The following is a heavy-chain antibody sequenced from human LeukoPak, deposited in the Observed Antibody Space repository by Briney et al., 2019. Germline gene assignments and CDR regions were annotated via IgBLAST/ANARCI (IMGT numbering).Heavy chain of an antibody. CDR1: GGSITNTNY. V-gene: IGHV4-4*02. CDR3: ARGLGGSGWEYLQH. CDR2: VNLQGST. Sequence: SGTLSLTCGVSGGSITNTNYWTWVRQPPGKGLEWIGEVNLQGSTNYNPSLMGRVAISVDKSENHISLQLTSVTAADTAVYYCARGLGGSGWEYLQHWGQGTLVTVSS. J-gene: IGHJ1*01. D-gene: IGHD6-25*01.